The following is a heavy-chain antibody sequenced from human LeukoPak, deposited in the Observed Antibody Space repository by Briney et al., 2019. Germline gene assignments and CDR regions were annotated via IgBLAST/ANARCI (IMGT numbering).Heavy chain of an antibody. CDR1: GFTFSSYA. D-gene: IGHD4-23*01. CDR3: ARSDYGGNSDFDY. V-gene: IGHV3-30-3*01. CDR2: ISYDGSNK. J-gene: IGHJ4*01. Sequence: GGSLRLSCAASGFTFSSYAMHWVRQAPGKGLEWVAVISYDGSNKYYADSVKGRFTISRDNSKNTLYLQMNSLRAEDTAVYYCARSDYGGNSDFDYWGQGTLVTVHS.